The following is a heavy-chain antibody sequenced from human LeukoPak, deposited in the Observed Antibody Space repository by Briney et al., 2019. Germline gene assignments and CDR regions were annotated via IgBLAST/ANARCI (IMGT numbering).Heavy chain of an antibody. CDR1: GFIVISDS. CDR2: IYSGGTT. V-gene: IGHV3-53*01. J-gene: IGHJ4*02. CDR3: ARATLDN. Sequence: GGSLRLSCAASGFIVISDSISWVRQAPGKGLDWVSIIYSGGTTNYADSVRARFTISRDNSKNTVYLQMNSLRVEDTAVYYCARATLDNWGQGTLVTVSS.